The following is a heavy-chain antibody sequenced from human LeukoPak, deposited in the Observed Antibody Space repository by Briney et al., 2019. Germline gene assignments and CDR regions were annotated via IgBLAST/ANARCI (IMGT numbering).Heavy chain of an antibody. CDR1: GGSISSYY. D-gene: IGHD6-19*01. CDR2: IYTSGST. CDR3: ARDDSSGWYRAFDI. V-gene: IGHV4-4*07. J-gene: IGHJ3*02. Sequence: SETLSLTCTVSGGSISSYYWSWIRQPAGKGLEWIGRIYTSGSTNYNPSLKSRVTMSVDTSKNQFSLKLGSVTAADTAVYYCARDDSSGWYRAFDIWGQGTMVTVSS.